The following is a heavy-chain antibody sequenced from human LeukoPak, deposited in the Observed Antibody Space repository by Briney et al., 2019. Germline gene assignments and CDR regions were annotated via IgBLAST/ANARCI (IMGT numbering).Heavy chain of an antibody. CDR1: GGSFSGYY. Sequence: SETLSLTCAVYGGSFSGYYWSWIRQPPGKGLEWIGEINHSGSTNYNPSLKSRVTISVDTSKNQFSLKLSSVTAAGTAVYYCARGRYDILTGCYVPNNWFDPWGQGTLVTVSS. V-gene: IGHV4-34*01. CDR3: ARGRYDILTGCYVPNNWFDP. J-gene: IGHJ5*02. CDR2: INHSGST. D-gene: IGHD3-9*01.